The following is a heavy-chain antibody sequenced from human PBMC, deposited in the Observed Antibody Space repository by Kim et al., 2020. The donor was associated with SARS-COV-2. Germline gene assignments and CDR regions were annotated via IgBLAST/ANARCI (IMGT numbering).Heavy chain of an antibody. Sequence: SETLSLTCAVYGGSFSGYYWSWIRQPPGKGLEWIGEINHSGSTNYNPSLKSRVTISVDTSKNQFSLKLSSVTAADTAVYYCATKRGYGSGIDYWGQGTLVTVSS. CDR1: GGSFSGYY. CDR3: ATKRGYGSGIDY. V-gene: IGHV4-34*01. J-gene: IGHJ4*02. D-gene: IGHD3-10*01. CDR2: INHSGST.